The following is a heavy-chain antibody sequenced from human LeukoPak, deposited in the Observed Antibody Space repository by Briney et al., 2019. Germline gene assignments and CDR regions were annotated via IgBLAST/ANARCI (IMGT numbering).Heavy chain of an antibody. J-gene: IGHJ4*02. V-gene: IGHV1-2*02. CDR2: INPNSGGT. Sequence: GASVKVSCKASGYTFTGYYMHWVRQAPGQGLEWMGWINPNSGGTNYAQKFQGRVTMTRDTSISTAYMELSRLRSDDTAVYYCARPYCSSTSCYDSSSYSTYYFDYWGQGTLVTVSS. CDR1: GYTFTGYY. D-gene: IGHD2-2*01. CDR3: ARPYCSSTSCYDSSSYSTYYFDY.